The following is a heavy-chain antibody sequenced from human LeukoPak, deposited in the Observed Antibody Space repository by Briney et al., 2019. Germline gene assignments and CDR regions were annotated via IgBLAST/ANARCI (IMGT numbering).Heavy chain of an antibody. CDR1: GFTFSSYA. V-gene: IGHV3-23*01. J-gene: IGHJ4*02. CDR2: ISGSGGST. CDR3: AKLSSGWTQEDY. Sequence: PGGSLRLSCAASGFTFSSYAMSWVRQAPGKGLEWVSAISGSGGSTYYADSVKGRFTISRDNSKNTLYLQMNSLRAEDAAVYYCAKLSSGWTQEDYWGQGTLVTVSS. D-gene: IGHD6-19*01.